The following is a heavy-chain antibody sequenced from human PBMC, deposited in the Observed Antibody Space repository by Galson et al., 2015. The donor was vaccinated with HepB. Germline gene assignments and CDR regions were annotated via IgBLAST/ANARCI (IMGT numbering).Heavy chain of an antibody. CDR1: GFTFDDYG. J-gene: IGHJ6*02. CDR2: INWNGGSA. CDR3: ARVAVTGEYYYGMDV. Sequence: SLRLSCAASGFTFDDYGMSWVRHAPGKGLEWASGINWNGGSADYADSVRGRFTISRDNAKNSLYLQMNSLRAEDTALYYCARVAVTGEYYYGMDVWGQGTTVTVSS. D-gene: IGHD6-19*01. V-gene: IGHV3-20*04.